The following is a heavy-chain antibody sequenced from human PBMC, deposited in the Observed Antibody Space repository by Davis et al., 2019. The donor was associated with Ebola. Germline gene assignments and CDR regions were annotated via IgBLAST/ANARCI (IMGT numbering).Heavy chain of an antibody. J-gene: IGHJ6*02. V-gene: IGHV4-34*01. CDR2: INHSGST. CDR3: ARRGTNYYYYGMDV. CDR1: GVSFSGYY. Sequence: SETLSLTCAVYGVSFSGYYWSWIRQPPGKGLEWIGEINHSGSTNYNPSLKSRVTISVDTSKNQFSLKLSSVTAADTAVYYCARRGTNYYYYGMDVWGQGTTVTVSS. D-gene: IGHD1-1*01.